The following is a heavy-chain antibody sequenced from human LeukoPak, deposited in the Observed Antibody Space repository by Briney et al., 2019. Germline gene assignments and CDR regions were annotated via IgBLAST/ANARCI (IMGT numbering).Heavy chain of an antibody. D-gene: IGHD3-9*01. J-gene: IGHJ5*02. CDR1: GGSISSYY. Sequence: SETLSLTCTVSGGSISSYYWSWIRQPAGKGLEWIGRIYTSGSTNYNPSLKSRVTMSVDTSKNQFSLKLSSVTAADTAVYYCARDSPYYDILTGYLNWFDPWGQGTLVTVSS. CDR2: IYTSGST. CDR3: ARDSPYYDILTGYLNWFDP. V-gene: IGHV4-4*07.